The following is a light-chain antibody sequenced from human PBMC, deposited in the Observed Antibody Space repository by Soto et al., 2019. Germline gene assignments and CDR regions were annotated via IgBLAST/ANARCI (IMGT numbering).Light chain of an antibody. V-gene: IGKV3-11*01. Sequence: EIVLTQSPVTLSLSPVERATLSCRASQSVRTYLAWYQVKPGQAPRLLIYDASSRASGVAARFSGSGSGTDFTLTISSLEPEDFALYYCQQRNSWPPITFGQGTRLEI. CDR2: DAS. CDR1: QSVRTY. CDR3: QQRNSWPPIT. J-gene: IGKJ5*01.